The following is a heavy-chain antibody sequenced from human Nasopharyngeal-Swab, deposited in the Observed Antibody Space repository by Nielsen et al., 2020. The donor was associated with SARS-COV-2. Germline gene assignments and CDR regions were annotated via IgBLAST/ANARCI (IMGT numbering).Heavy chain of an antibody. Sequence: SETLSLTCTVSGGSISSYYWSWIRQPPGKGLEWIGYIYYSGSTNYNPSLKSRVTISVDTSKNQFSLKLSPVTAADTAVYYCAREEGGYSYGYDYYYYYMDVWGKGTTVTVSS. J-gene: IGHJ6*03. CDR2: IYYSGST. CDR1: GGSISSYY. CDR3: AREEGGYSYGYDYYYYYMDV. V-gene: IGHV4-59*01. D-gene: IGHD5-18*01.